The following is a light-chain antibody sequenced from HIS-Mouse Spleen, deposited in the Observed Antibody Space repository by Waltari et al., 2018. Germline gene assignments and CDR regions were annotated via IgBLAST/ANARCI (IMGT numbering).Light chain of an antibody. V-gene: IGLV3-10*01. J-gene: IGLJ2*01. CDR1: AFPKKY. CDR3: YSTDSSGNHRV. CDR2: EDS. Sequence: SYELTQPPSVSASPGQTARITFSGGAFPKKYAYWYQQKSGQAPVLVIYEDSKRPSGIPERFSGSSSGTMATLTISGAQVEDEADYYCYSTDSSGNHRVFGGGTKLTVL.